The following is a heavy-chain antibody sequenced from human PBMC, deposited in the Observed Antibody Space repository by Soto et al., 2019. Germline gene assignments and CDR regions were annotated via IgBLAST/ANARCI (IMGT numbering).Heavy chain of an antibody. Sequence: QVQLQQWGAGLLKPSETLSLTCAVYGGSFSGYYWSWIRQPPGKGLEWIGEINHSGSTNYNPSLTSRVTISVDTSKNQFSLKLSSVTAADTAVYYCARFPNYGDYGRPGVEYWGQGTLVTVSS. D-gene: IGHD4-17*01. V-gene: IGHV4-34*01. CDR2: INHSGST. J-gene: IGHJ4*02. CDR1: GGSFSGYY. CDR3: ARFPNYGDYGRPGVEY.